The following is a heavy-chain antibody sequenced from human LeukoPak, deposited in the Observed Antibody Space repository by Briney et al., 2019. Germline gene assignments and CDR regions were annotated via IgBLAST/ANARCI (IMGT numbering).Heavy chain of an antibody. J-gene: IGHJ4*02. V-gene: IGHV3-23*01. Sequence: GGSLRLSCAASGFTFINYAMSWVRQAPGKGLEWVSAISGSGGSTYYADSVKGRFTISRDKSKNTLYLQMNSLRAEDTAVYYCAKNGVWGSDIFDYWGQGTLATVSS. D-gene: IGHD3-16*01. CDR1: GFTFINYA. CDR3: AKNGVWGSDIFDY. CDR2: ISGSGGST.